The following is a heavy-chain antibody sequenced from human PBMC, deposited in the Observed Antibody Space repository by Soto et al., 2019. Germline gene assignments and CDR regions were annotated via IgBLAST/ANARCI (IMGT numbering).Heavy chain of an antibody. D-gene: IGHD6-13*01. V-gene: IGHV4-34*01. CDR3: ARTRSSWYYFDY. CDR1: GGSFSGYY. Sequence: QVQLQQWGAGLLKPSETLSLTCAVYGGSFSGYYWSWIRQPPGKGLEWIGEINHSGSTNYNPSLKSRVTISSDTSKTQFSLKLSSVTAADTAVYYCARTRSSWYYFDYWGQGTLVTVSS. J-gene: IGHJ4*02. CDR2: INHSGST.